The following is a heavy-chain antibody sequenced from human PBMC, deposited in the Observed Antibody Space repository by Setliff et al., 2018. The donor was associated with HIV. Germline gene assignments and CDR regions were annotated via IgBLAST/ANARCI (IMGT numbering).Heavy chain of an antibody. CDR1: GGSISTFY. J-gene: IGHJ2*01. V-gene: IGHV4-59*01. CDR2: IYYSGSTSGGT. Sequence: KTSETLSLTCTVSGGSISTFYWSWIRQPPGKGLEWIGYIYYSGSTSGGTNYNPSLKSRVTISLDTSKNQFSLNLSSVTAADTAVYYCASSLNGDSEPWYFDLWGRGTLVTVSS. CDR3: ASSLNGDSEPWYFDL. D-gene: IGHD4-17*01.